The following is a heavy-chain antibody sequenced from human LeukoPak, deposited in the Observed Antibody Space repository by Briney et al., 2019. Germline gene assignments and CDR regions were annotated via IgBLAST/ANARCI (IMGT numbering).Heavy chain of an antibody. J-gene: IGHJ6*03. CDR3: ERHPEVFGVVHYYYYMDV. Sequence: SETLSLTCTVSGGSISSSSYYWGWIRQPPGKGLEWIGSIYYSGSTYYNPSLKSRVTISVDTSKNQFSLKLSSVTAAGTAVYYCERHPEVFGVVHYYYYMDVWGKGTTVTVSS. CDR2: IYYSGST. CDR1: GGSISSSSYY. D-gene: IGHD3-3*01. V-gene: IGHV4-39*01.